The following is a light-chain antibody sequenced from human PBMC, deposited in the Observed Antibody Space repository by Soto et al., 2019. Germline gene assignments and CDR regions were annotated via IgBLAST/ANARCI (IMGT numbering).Light chain of an antibody. V-gene: IGLV1-40*01. J-gene: IGLJ3*02. CDR2: GNS. Sequence: QSVLTQPPSVSGAPGQRVTISCTGSSSNIGAGYNVHWYQQLPGTAPKLLIYGNSNRPSGVPDRFSGSKSGTSASLAITGLXXEDEADYYCQSYDSSLSGWVFGGGTKLTVL. CDR1: SSNIGAGYN. CDR3: QSYDSSLSGWV.